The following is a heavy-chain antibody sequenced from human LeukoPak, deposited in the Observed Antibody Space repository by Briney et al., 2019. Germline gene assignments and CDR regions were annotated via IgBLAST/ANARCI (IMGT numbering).Heavy chain of an antibody. V-gene: IGHV1-24*01. CDR1: GDSLSELS. Sequence: ASVKVSCKVSGDSLSELSMHWVRHIPGKGLEWMGGFDSEAGKTGYAXXFQXRVTMTEDTSTDTAYMELNSLRSEDTAVYYCATDSDPWGPAAGTIDYWGQGTLVTVSS. D-gene: IGHD6-13*01. CDR2: FDSEAGKT. CDR3: ATDSDPWGPAAGTIDY. J-gene: IGHJ4*02.